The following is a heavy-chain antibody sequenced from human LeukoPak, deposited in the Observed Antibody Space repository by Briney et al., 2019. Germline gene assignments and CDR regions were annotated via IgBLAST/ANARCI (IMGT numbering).Heavy chain of an antibody. J-gene: IGHJ4*02. V-gene: IGHV3-30*09. CDR2: ISYDRSNK. Sequence: GGSLRLSCAASGFIFSSYAMHWVRQAPGKGLEWVAVISYDRSNKYYADSVKGRFAISRDNSKNTLYLQMNSLRGEDTAVYHCASGYCSSTSCFPDYWGQRTLVTVSS. D-gene: IGHD2-2*03. CDR1: GFIFSSYA. CDR3: ASGYCSSTSCFPDY.